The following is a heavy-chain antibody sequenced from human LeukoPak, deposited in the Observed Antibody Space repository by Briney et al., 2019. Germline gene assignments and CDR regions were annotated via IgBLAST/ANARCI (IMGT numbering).Heavy chain of an antibody. CDR2: IIPIFGTA. CDR3: AILTYYYDSSGYYSFDY. CDR1: GGTFSSYA. V-gene: IGHV1-69*05. D-gene: IGHD3-22*01. J-gene: IGHJ4*02. Sequence: GASVKVSCKASGGTFSSYAISWVRQAPGQGLEWMGGIIPIFGTANYAQKFQGRVTITTDESTSTAYMELSSLRSEDTAVYYRAILTYYYDSSGYYSFDYWGQGTLVTVSS.